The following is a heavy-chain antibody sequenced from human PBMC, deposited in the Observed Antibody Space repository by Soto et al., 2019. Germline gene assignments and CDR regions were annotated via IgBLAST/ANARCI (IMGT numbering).Heavy chain of an antibody. V-gene: IGHV4-59*01. CDR3: ARGKGGYSPFDY. CDR2: IYYSGST. CDR1: GGSISSYY. Sequence: SETLSLTCTVSGGSISSYYWSWIRQPPGKGLEWIGYIYYSGSTNYNPSLKSRLTISVDTSKNRFSLKLSSVTAADTAVYYCARGKGGYSPFDYWGQGTLVTVSS. J-gene: IGHJ4*02. D-gene: IGHD2-15*01.